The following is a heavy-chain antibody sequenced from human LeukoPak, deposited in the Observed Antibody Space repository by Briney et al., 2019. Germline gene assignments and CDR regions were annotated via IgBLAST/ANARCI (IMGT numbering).Heavy chain of an antibody. CDR2: ISSSSSYI. Sequence: GGSLRPSCAASGFTFSSYSMNWVRQAPGKGLEWVSSISSSSSYIYYADSVKGRFTISRDNAKNSLYLQMNSLRAEDTAVYYCARGSFGYSYGSWFDPWGQGTLVTVSS. J-gene: IGHJ5*02. D-gene: IGHD5-18*01. CDR1: GFTFSSYS. CDR3: ARGSFGYSYGSWFDP. V-gene: IGHV3-21*01.